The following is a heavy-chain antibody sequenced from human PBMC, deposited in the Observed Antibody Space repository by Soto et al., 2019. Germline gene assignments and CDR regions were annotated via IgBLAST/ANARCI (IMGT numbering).Heavy chain of an antibody. D-gene: IGHD3-10*01. CDR1: GYTFSSYG. CDR3: ARGWFGEFVNYFDY. V-gene: IGHV1-18*01. CDR2: ISGYNGNT. J-gene: IGHJ4*02. Sequence: QVQLVQSGAEVKKPGASVKVSCKASGYTFSSYGISWVRQAPGQGLEWMGWISGYNGNTNYAQKIQGRVTMTTDTSTSTGYRKLRSLRSDDTAVDYCARGWFGEFVNYFDYWGQGTLVTVSS.